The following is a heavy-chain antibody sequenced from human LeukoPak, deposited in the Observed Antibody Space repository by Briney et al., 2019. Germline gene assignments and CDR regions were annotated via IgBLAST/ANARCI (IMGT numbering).Heavy chain of an antibody. Sequence: PSEPLSLTCTVSGGSISSSNHYWAWIRQPPGQGLEGIGSIYYSGSTYYNPTLRSRLTMSVDTSKNQFSLRLTSVTAADTAVYYCARLGDAYNLLLDYWGQGTLVTVSS. CDR3: ARLGDAYNLLLDY. CDR1: GGSISSSNHY. V-gene: IGHV4-39*01. CDR2: IYYSGST. J-gene: IGHJ4*02. D-gene: IGHD5-24*01.